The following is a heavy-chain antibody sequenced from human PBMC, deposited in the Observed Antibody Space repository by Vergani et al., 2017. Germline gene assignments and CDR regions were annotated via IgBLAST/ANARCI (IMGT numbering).Heavy chain of an antibody. Sequence: EVQLVQSGAEVKKPGESLKISCQISGYSFTNYWIGWVRQMPGKGLEWMGIIHPADSDTRYSPSFQGQVTISVDKSISTAYLQRSSLRASDSAMYYCDRLCGRDSSGSKYFDYWGQRTLVTVSS. J-gene: IGHJ4*02. CDR2: IHPADSDT. D-gene: IGHD3-22*01. CDR1: GYSFTNYW. CDR3: DRLCGRDSSGSKYFDY. V-gene: IGHV5-51*01.